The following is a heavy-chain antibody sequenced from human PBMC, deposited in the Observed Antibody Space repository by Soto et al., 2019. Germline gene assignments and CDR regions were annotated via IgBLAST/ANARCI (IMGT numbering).Heavy chain of an antibody. V-gene: IGHV5-51*01. D-gene: IGHD6-13*01. CDR1: GYNFANYL. CDR2: IFPGDSDT. Sequence: PGESLKISCKGRGYNFANYLIGWVRQMPGKGLEWMGMIFPGDSDTKNSPSLQGQITMSVDKSDSSAYLQWRSLKASDTAMYYCAAGYTTGPDAFDIWGQGTMVTVSS. CDR3: AAGYTTGPDAFDI. J-gene: IGHJ3*02.